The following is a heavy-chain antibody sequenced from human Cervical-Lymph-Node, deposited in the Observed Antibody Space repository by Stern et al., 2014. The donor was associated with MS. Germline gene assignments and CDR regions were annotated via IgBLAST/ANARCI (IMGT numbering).Heavy chain of an antibody. CDR3: ARGFRDY. D-gene: IGHD2-21*01. CDR2: ISPGGSTT. Sequence: EVQLVESGGGLVQPGGSLRLSCAASGFTFSSYWMHWVRQVPGKGLVWVSRISPGGSTTHYADSVKGRFTMSRDNAKNTLYLQMNSLRAEDTAVYYCARGFRDYWGQGTLVTVSS. J-gene: IGHJ4*02. V-gene: IGHV3-74*02. CDR1: GFTFSSYW.